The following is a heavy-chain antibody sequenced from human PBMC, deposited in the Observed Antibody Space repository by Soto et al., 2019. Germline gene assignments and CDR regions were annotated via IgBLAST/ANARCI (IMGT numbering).Heavy chain of an antibody. CDR2: INPNSGGT. CDR3: ARAASYYYGMDV. D-gene: IGHD6-25*01. J-gene: IGHJ6*02. CDR1: GYTFTGYY. V-gene: IGHV1-2*02. Sequence: ASVKVSCKASGYTFTGYYMHWVRQAPGQGLEWMGWINPNSGGTNYAQKFQGRVTMTRDTSISTAYMELSRLRSDDTAVYYCARAASYYYGMDVWGQGTTVTVSS.